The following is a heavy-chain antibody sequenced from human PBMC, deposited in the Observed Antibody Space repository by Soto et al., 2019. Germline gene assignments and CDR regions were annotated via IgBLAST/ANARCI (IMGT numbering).Heavy chain of an antibody. Sequence: QVQLVQSGAEVKKPGASVKVSCKASGYSFSSYGISWVRQAPGQGLEWMGWISAYNGNTNSAQKLQGRVTMTTDTSTSTGYMELRSLRTDDTAVYYCARDGIYGSENWFAPWGQGTLVTVSS. CDR1: GYSFSSYG. V-gene: IGHV1-18*01. D-gene: IGHD3-10*01. CDR2: ISAYNGNT. CDR3: ARDGIYGSENWFAP. J-gene: IGHJ5*02.